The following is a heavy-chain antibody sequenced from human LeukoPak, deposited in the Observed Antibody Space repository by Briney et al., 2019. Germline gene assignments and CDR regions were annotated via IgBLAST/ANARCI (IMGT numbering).Heavy chain of an antibody. CDR1: GGSISSYY. Sequence: SETLSLTCSVSGGSISSYYWSWIRQPPGKGLEWIGYIYYSGSTNYNPSLKSRVTISVDTSKNQFSLKLSSVTAADTAVYYCARDHDFWSGYFDYWGQGTLVTVSS. V-gene: IGHV4-59*01. CDR3: ARDHDFWSGYFDY. CDR2: IYYSGST. J-gene: IGHJ4*02. D-gene: IGHD3-3*01.